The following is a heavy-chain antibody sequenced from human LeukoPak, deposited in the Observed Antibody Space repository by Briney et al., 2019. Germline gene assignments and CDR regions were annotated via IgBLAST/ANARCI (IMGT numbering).Heavy chain of an antibody. J-gene: IGHJ6*03. V-gene: IGHV3-21*01. D-gene: IGHD3-9*01. Sequence: GGSLRLSCAASGFTFSSYSMNWVRQAPGKGLEWVSSISSSSSYIYYADSVKGRFTISRDNAKNSLYLQMNGLRAEDTAVYYCARRAYYDILTGYFTSYYYYMDVWGKGTTVTVSS. CDR3: ARRAYYDILTGYFTSYYYYMDV. CDR2: ISSSSSYI. CDR1: GFTFSSYS.